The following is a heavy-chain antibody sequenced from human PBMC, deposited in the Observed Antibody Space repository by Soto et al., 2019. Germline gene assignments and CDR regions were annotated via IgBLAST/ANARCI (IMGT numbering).Heavy chain of an antibody. CDR3: PRALGGYYP. J-gene: IGHJ5*02. V-gene: IGHV1-3*01. D-gene: IGHD3-22*01. Sequence: QVQLVQSGAEVKKPGASVKVSCKASGYTFTSYAMHWVRQAPGQRLEWMGWINAGNGNTKYSQEFQGRVTITRDTSASTGYMELSSLRSEDTAVYFWPRALGGYYPWGQGTLGTVSS. CDR2: INAGNGNT. CDR1: GYTFTSYA.